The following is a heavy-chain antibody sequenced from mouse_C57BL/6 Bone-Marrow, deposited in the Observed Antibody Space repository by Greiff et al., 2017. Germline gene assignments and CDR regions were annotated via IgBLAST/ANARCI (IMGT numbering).Heavy chain of an antibody. V-gene: IGHV7-1*01. CDR2: SRNKANDYTT. Sequence: EVKLVESGGGLVQSGRSLRLSCATSGFTFSDFYMEWVRQAPGKGLEWIAASRNKANDYTTEYSASVKGRFIVSRDTSQSILYLQMNALRAEDTAIYYCARDADSGDSRDWGFDVWGTGTPLTVSS. CDR1: GFTFSDFY. CDR3: ARDADSGDSRDWGFDV. D-gene: IGHD2-13*01. J-gene: IGHJ1*03.